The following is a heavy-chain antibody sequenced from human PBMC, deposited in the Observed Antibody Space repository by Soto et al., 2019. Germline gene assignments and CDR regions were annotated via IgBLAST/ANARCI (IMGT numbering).Heavy chain of an antibody. V-gene: IGHV4-59*01. J-gene: IGHJ3*02. CDR1: GGSISSYY. CDR2: IYYSGST. CDR3: ARVHVGSGWPFDAFDI. D-gene: IGHD6-19*01. Sequence: QVQLQESGPGLVKPSETLSLTCTVSGGSISSYYWSWIRQPPGKGLEWIGYIYYSGSTNYNPSLKSRVTISVDTSKNQFCLKVSSVAAAATAVYYCARVHVGSGWPFDAFDIWGQGTMVTVSS.